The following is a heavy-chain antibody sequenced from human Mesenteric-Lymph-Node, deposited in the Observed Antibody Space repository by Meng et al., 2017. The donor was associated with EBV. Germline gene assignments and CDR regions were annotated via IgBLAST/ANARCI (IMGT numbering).Heavy chain of an antibody. V-gene: IGHV3-23*04. CDR1: GFTFSSYA. Sequence: VQLVEYGGGVVPPGSSLKLSCAASGFTFSSYATNWVRQAPGKGLEWVSAISHSGDSTYYADSVKGRFTISRDSSKNTLHLQMDSLRAEDTAIYYCAREGITVTPFDYWGQGALVTVSS. CDR3: AREGITVTPFDY. J-gene: IGHJ4*02. D-gene: IGHD4-17*01. CDR2: ISHSGDST.